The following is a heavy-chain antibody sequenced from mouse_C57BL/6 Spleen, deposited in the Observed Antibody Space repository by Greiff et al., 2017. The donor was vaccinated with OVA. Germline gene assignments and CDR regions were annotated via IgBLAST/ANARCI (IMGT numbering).Heavy chain of an antibody. CDR1: GYTFTSYG. V-gene: IGHV1-81*01. Sequence: QVQLQQSGAELARPGASVKLSCKASGYTFTSYGISWVKQRTGQGLEWIGEIYPRSGNTYYNEKFKGKATLTAEKSSSTEYMELRRLTSEDSAVYCCARGEKYDYGAWFAYWGQGTLVTVAA. CDR2: IYPRSGNT. D-gene: IGHD2-4*01. CDR3: ARGEKYDYGAWFAY. J-gene: IGHJ3*01.